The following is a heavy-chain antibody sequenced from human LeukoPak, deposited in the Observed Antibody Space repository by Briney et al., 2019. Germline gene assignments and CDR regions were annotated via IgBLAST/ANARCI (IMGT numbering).Heavy chain of an antibody. V-gene: IGHV3-23*01. CDR2: ISGSGDTT. J-gene: IGHJ4*02. CDR3: ARENSGSYYQFDC. Sequence: GGSLRLSCATSGFIFSNYAVNWVRQAPGKGLEWVSIISGSGDTTYYADSVKGRFTISRDNSKNTLYLQMNSLRPEDTAVYYCARENSGSYYQFDCWGQGTLVTVSS. CDR1: GFIFSNYA. D-gene: IGHD1-26*01.